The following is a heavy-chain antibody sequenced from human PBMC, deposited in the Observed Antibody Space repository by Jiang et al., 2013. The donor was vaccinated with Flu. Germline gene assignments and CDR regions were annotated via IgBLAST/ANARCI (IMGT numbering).Heavy chain of an antibody. D-gene: IGHD6-6*01. CDR3: ARGTADIAPPGIQDH. J-gene: IGHJ4*02. Sequence: GLLKPSETLSLTCAVSDDSVSSYYWSWIRQPPGKGLEWIGYMRYSGSTSYNPSLMSRVTISVDTSKNQISLKLTSVTAADTAVYYCARGTADIAPPGIQDHWGQGTPVIVSS. V-gene: IGHV4-59*02. CDR2: MRYSGST. CDR1: DDSVSSYY.